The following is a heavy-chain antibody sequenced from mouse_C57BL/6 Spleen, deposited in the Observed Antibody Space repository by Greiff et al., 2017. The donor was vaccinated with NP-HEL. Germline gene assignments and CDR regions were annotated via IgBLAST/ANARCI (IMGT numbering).Heavy chain of an antibody. Sequence: VQLQQSGAELVRPGASVKLSCTASGFNIKDDYMHWVKQRPEQGLEWIGWIDPENGDTEYASKFQGKATITADTSSNTAYLQLSSLTSEDTAVYYCTTRWLLGFAYWGQGTLVTVSA. CDR2: IDPENGDT. CDR3: TTRWLLGFAY. D-gene: IGHD2-3*01. V-gene: IGHV14-4*01. CDR1: GFNIKDDY. J-gene: IGHJ3*01.